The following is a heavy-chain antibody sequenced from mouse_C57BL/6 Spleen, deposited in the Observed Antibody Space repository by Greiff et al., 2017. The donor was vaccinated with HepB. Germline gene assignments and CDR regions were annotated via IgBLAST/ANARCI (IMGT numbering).Heavy chain of an antibody. CDR1: GYTFTSYW. J-gene: IGHJ2*01. CDR3: ARVTAQATRYCDY. CDR2: INPSDSYT. V-gene: IGHV1-69*01. D-gene: IGHD3-2*02. Sequence: QVQLQQPGAELVMPGASVKLSCKASGYTFTSYWMHWVKQRPGQGLEWIGEINPSDSYTNYNQKFKGKSTLTVDKSSSTAYMQRSSLTSEDSAVYYCARVTAQATRYCDYWGQGTTLTVSS.